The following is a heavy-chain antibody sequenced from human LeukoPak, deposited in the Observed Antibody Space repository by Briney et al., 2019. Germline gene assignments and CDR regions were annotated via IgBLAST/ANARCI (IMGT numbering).Heavy chain of an antibody. CDR1: GFTFSSYG. V-gene: IGHV3-30*03. CDR3: ARIGCTGNNCRPYAYYAMDV. J-gene: IGHJ6*02. D-gene: IGHD1-20*01. Sequence: GGSLRLSCAASGFTFSSYGMHWVRQAPGKGLEWVAVISYDGSNKYYADSVKGRFTISRDNSENTLYLRMNSLRAEDTAMYYCARIGCTGNNCRPYAYYAMDVWGQGTTVTVSS. CDR2: ISYDGSNK.